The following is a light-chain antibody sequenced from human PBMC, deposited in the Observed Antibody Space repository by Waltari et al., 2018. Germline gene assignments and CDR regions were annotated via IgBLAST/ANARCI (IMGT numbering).Light chain of an antibody. V-gene: IGLV2-8*01. CDR2: EVN. J-gene: IGLJ1*01. CDR1: SRDIGSYTH. Sequence: QSALTQPPSASGSPGQSVTISCTGTSRDIGSYTHVSWYQQHPGKVPKVIIYEVNKRPSGVPDRFSGSKSGNTASLTVSGLQAEDEADYYCSSYAGSDIYVFGTGTKVTVL. CDR3: SSYAGSDIYV.